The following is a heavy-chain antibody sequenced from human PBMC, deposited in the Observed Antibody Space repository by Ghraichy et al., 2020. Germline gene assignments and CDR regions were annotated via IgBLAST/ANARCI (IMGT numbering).Heavy chain of an antibody. CDR1: GFTFSSYG. Sequence: LSLTCAASGFTFSSYGMHWVRQAPGKGLEWVAVISYDGSNKYYADSVKGRFTISRDNSKNTLYLQMNSLRAEDTAVYYCTKDRPMYSSSPGGDYYYYYGMDVWGQGTTVTVSS. D-gene: IGHD6-13*01. CDR2: ISYDGSNK. V-gene: IGHV3-30*18. J-gene: IGHJ6*02. CDR3: TKDRPMYSSSPGGDYYYYYGMDV.